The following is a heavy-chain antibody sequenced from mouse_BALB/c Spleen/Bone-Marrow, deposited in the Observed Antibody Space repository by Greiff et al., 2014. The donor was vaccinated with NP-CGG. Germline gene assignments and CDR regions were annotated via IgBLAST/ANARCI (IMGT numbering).Heavy chain of an antibody. V-gene: IGHV1-4*01. CDR1: GYTFTTYT. D-gene: IGHD2-1*01. Sequence: QVQLQQSGAELARPGASVRMSCKASGYTFTTYTMHWVKQRPGQGLEWIGYFNPSSGYSYYNQKFKDKATLTADKSSSAAYLQLSSPASEDSAVYYCARVYGNYDALDYWGQGTSVTVSS. CDR2: FNPSSGYS. CDR3: ARVYGNYDALDY. J-gene: IGHJ4*01.